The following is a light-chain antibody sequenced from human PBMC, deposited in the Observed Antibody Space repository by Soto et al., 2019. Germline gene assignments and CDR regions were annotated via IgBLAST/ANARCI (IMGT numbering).Light chain of an antibody. J-gene: IGKJ1*01. CDR2: AAS. Sequence: EIVLTQSPGTLSLSPADRATLSCRASETVTGKYLAWYQQKVGQAPRLLIFAASNRATGIPDRFSGSGSGTDFTLTISRLEPEDLAMYFCQQYSSPPQTFGQGTKVDIK. V-gene: IGKV3-20*01. CDR3: QQYSSPPQT. CDR1: ETVTGKY.